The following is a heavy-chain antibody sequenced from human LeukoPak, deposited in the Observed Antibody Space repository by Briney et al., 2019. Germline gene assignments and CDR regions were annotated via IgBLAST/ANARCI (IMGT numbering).Heavy chain of an antibody. V-gene: IGHV4-39*07. CDR2: IYYSGST. Sequence: SETLSLTCTVSGGSISSSSYYWGWIRQPPGKGLEWIGSIYYSGSTYYNPSLKSRVTISVDTSKNQFSLKLSSVTAADTAVYYCARGDFWIRIDYWGQGTLVTVSS. D-gene: IGHD3-3*01. J-gene: IGHJ4*02. CDR3: ARGDFWIRIDY. CDR1: GGSISSSSYY.